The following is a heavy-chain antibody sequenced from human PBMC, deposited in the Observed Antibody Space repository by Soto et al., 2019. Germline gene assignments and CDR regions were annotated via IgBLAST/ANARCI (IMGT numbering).Heavy chain of an antibody. V-gene: IGHV3-48*03. J-gene: IGHJ4*02. D-gene: IGHD6-13*01. CDR2: ISSSGSTI. Sequence: PGGSLRLSCAASGFTFSSYEMNWVRQAPGKGLEWVSYISSSGSTIYYADSVKGRFTISRDNAKNSLYLQMNSLRAEDTAVYYCASISSSWPFDHWGQGTLVTVSS. CDR1: GFTFSSYE. CDR3: ASISSSWPFDH.